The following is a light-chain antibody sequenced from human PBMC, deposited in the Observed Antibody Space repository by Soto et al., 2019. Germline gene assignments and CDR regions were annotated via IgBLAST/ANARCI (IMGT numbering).Light chain of an antibody. J-gene: IGKJ1*01. CDR3: QYYNNYCWT. CDR2: KTS. V-gene: IGKV1-5*03. Sequence: DIPLTQSPSTLSASVGDRVTITCRASQSVSSCLAWYQQKPGKAPKFLIYKTSNLESGVPSRFSGSGSGTEFTLTISSLQPDDFATYYCQYYNNYCWTFGQGTKVEIK. CDR1: QSVSSC.